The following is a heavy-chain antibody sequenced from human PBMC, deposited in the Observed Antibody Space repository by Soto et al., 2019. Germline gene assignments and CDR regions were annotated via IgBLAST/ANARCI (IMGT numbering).Heavy chain of an antibody. D-gene: IGHD3-22*01. V-gene: IGHV4-59*01. CDR1: GGSISSYY. J-gene: IGHJ4*02. Sequence: PSETLSLTCTVSGGSISSYYWSWIRQPPGKGLEWIGYIYYSGSTNYNPSLKSRVTISVDTSKNQFSLKLSSVTAADTAVYYCARDLDDSSGLWGQGTLVTVSS. CDR2: IYYSGST. CDR3: ARDLDDSSGL.